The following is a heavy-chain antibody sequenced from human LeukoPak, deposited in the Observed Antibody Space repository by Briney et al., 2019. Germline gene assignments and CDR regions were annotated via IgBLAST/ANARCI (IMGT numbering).Heavy chain of an antibody. CDR3: ARVITYYYDSSGYYDSTFDY. D-gene: IGHD3-22*01. CDR2: INPNSGGT. CDR1: GYTFTGYY. Sequence: GSVKVSCKASGYTFTGYYMHWVRQAPGQGLEWMGWINPNSGGTNYAQKFQGRVTMTRDTSISTAYMELSRLRSDDTAVYYCARVITYYYDSSGYYDSTFDYWGQGTLVTVSS. V-gene: IGHV1-2*02. J-gene: IGHJ4*02.